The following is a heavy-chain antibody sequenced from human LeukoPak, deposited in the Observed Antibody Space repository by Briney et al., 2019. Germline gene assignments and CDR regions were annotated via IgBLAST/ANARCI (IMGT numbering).Heavy chain of an antibody. CDR3: ARDLFPDGDYYYYMDV. CDR2: INPNSGGT. CDR1: GYTFTGYY. Sequence: ASVKVSCKASGYTFTGYYMHWVRQAPGQGLEWMGWINPNSGGTDYAQKFQGRVTMTRDTSISTAYMELSRLRSDDTAVYYCARDLFPDGDYYYYMDVWGKGTTVTVSS. V-gene: IGHV1-2*02. D-gene: IGHD4-17*01. J-gene: IGHJ6*03.